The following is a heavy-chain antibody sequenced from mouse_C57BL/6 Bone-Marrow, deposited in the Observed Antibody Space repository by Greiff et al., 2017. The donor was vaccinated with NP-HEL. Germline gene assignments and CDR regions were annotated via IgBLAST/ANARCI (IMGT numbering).Heavy chain of an antibody. CDR2: IWGDGGT. V-gene: IGHV2-3*01. CDR1: GFSLTSYG. Sequence: VQRVESGPGLVAPSQSLSITCTVSGFSLTSYGVSWVRQPPGKGLEWLGVIWGDGGTNYHSALIYRLGIRKENSKSQVFLKLNRLRADDTATYYCAEPTLYYAVDYWGQGTSVTVSS. CDR3: AEPTLYYAVDY. J-gene: IGHJ4*01.